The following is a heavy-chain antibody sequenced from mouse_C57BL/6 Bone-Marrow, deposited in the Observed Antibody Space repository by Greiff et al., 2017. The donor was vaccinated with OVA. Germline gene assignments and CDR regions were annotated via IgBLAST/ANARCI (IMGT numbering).Heavy chain of an antibody. CDR1: GYTFTDYY. Sequence: QVQLKQSGAELVRPGASVKLSCKASGYTFTDYYINWVKQRPGQGLEWIARIYPGSGNTYYNEKFKGKATLTAEKSSSTAYMQLSSLTSEDSAVYFCARNRLLLRCFDYWGQGTTLTVSS. CDR2: IYPGSGNT. V-gene: IGHV1-76*01. CDR3: ARNRLLLRCFDY. D-gene: IGHD1-1*01. J-gene: IGHJ2*01.